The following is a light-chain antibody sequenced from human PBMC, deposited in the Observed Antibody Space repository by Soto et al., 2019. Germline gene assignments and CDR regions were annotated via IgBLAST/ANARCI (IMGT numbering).Light chain of an antibody. V-gene: IGKV3-20*01. CDR2: GAS. J-gene: IGKJ1*01. Sequence: EIVLTRSPFTLSLSPGERATLSCRASQSVSSNYLAWYQQNPGQPPRLLIYGASNRATGIPDRFSGSGSGTDFTLTISRLEPEDFAVYYCQQYGSSGTFGQGTKVDIK. CDR1: QSVSSNY. CDR3: QQYGSSGT.